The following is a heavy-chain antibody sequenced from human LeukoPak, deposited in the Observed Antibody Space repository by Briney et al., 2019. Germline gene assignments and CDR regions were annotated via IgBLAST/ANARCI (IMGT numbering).Heavy chain of an antibody. Sequence: GGSLRLSCAASGFSSSTYVMSWVRQAPGKGLEWVSSISGSGGSTYYADSVKGRFTISRDNSKNTLYLQMNSLRAEDTAVYYCAKQRDSSGFFFDYWGQGTLVTASS. CDR3: AKQRDSSGFFFDY. CDR1: GFSSSTYV. V-gene: IGHV3-23*01. J-gene: IGHJ4*02. CDR2: ISGSGGST. D-gene: IGHD3-22*01.